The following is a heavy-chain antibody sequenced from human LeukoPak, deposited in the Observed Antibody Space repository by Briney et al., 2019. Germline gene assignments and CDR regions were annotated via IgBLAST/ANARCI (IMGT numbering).Heavy chain of an antibody. CDR3: AKDRPNYHESNGHYYRPNGDY. J-gene: IGHJ4*02. V-gene: IGHV3-23*01. D-gene: IGHD3-22*01. CDR2: ITSSGDAT. CDR1: GFTFNIYS. Sequence: GGSLRLSCAASGFTFNIYSMSLVRQAPGKGLEWVSSITSSGDATFYADSVKDRFTISRDNSKNMLYLQMSRLRAEDTAVYYCAKDRPNYHESNGHYYRPNGDYWGQGTLVTVSS.